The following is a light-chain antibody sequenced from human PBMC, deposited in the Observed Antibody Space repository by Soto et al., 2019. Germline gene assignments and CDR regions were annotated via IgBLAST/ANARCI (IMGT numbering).Light chain of an antibody. CDR3: LLYFGGAQLV. J-gene: IGLJ3*02. CDR1: SGAVTTGNY. V-gene: IGLV7-43*01. Sequence: QAVVTQEPSLTVSPGGTVTLTCASSSGAVTTGNYASWFQQKPGQAPRTLIYTTDNRHSWTPARFSGSLLGGKAALTLSSVQPEDEADYYCLLYFGGAQLVFGGGTKVTVL. CDR2: TTD.